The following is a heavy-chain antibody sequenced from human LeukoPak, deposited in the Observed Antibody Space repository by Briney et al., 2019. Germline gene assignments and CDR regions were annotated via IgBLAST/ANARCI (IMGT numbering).Heavy chain of an antibody. CDR1: GGSISSYY. J-gene: IGHJ3*02. Sequence: ASETLSLTCTVSGGSISSYYWSWIRQPAGKGLEWIGRIYTSGSTNYNPSLKSRVTMSVDTSKNQFSLKLSSVTAADTAVYYCARGLGYCSSTSCQGVAFDIWGQGTMVTVSS. CDR3: ARGLGYCSSTSCQGVAFDI. D-gene: IGHD2-2*01. V-gene: IGHV4-4*07. CDR2: IYTSGST.